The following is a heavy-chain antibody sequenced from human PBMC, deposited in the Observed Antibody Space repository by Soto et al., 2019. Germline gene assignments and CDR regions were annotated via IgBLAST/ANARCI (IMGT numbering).Heavy chain of an antibody. CDR3: AHIPYYGSGNFLLSPNNWFDP. CDR1: GFSLSTSGVG. V-gene: IGHV2-5*02. CDR2: IYWDDDK. J-gene: IGHJ5*02. Sequence: QITLKESGPTLLKATQTLTLTCTFSGFSLSTSGVGVGWIRQPPGKALEWLALIYWDDDKFYSPSLKSRLTNTKDTSKNQVVLTMTNMDPVDTATYYCAHIPYYGSGNFLLSPNNWFDPWGQGTLVTVSS. D-gene: IGHD3-10*01.